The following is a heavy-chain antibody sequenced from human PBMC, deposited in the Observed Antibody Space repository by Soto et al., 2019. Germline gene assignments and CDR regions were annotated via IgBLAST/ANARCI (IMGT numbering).Heavy chain of an antibody. CDR2: ISGSGDRT. CDR3: AKASTYEYVWGSFRYYFDH. V-gene: IGHV3-23*01. J-gene: IGHJ4*02. CDR1: GFTFGTYA. D-gene: IGHD3-16*02. Sequence: PGGSLRLSCEASGFTFGTYAMSWVRQAPGKGLEWVSGISGSGDRTHYADSVKGRFSISRDNSQNMLHLQMNSLRAEDTAVYYCAKASTYEYVWGSFRYYFDHWGQGALVTVSS.